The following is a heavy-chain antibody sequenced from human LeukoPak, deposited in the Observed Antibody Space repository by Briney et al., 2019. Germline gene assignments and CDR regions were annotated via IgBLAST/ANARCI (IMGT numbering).Heavy chain of an antibody. J-gene: IGHJ4*02. CDR2: ISYSGST. CDR1: GGPINNYY. D-gene: IGHD7-27*01. CDR3: ARSPALGRKFFYFDY. Sequence: SETLSLTCTVSGGPINNYYWSWIRQPPGKGLEWIGYISYSGSTNYNPSLKSRVVVSVDTSKNQFSLKLSSVTAADTAIYYCARSPALGRKFFYFDYWGQGTLVIVSS. V-gene: IGHV4-59*01.